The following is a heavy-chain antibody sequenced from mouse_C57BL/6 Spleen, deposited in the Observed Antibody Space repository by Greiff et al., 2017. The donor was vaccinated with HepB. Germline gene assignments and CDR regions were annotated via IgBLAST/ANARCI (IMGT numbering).Heavy chain of an antibody. D-gene: IGHD1-1*01. V-gene: IGHV1-4*01. CDR3: ARKDYGSSDFDD. CDR2: INPSSGYT. J-gene: IGHJ2*01. Sequence: VKLQESGAELARPGASVKMSCKASGYTFTSYTMHWVKQRPGQGLEWIGYINPSSGYTKYNQKFKDKATLTADKSSSTAYMQLSSLTSEDSAVYYCARKDYGSSDFDDWGKGTTLTVAS. CDR1: GYTFTSYT.